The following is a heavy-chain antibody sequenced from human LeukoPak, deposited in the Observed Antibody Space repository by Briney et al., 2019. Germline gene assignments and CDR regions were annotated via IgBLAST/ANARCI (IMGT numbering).Heavy chain of an antibody. V-gene: IGHV4-59*08. CDR1: GGSISPYF. CDR3: ARGRYDTSGYPDDY. J-gene: IGHJ4*02. CDR2: IYYSGST. D-gene: IGHD3-22*01. Sequence: SETLSLTCTVSGGSISPYFWSWIRQPPGKGLEWMGYIYYSGSTNYNPSLKSRVTISVDTSKNQFSLKLSSVIAADTAVYYCARGRYDTSGYPDDYWGQGTLVTVSS.